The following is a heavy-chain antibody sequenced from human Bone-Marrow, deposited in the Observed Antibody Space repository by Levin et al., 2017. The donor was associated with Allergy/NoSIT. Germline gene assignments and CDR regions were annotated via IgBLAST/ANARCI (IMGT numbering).Heavy chain of an antibody. Sequence: SETLSLTCTVSGGSISGHSYYYNWFRQHPGKGLEWIGHIYKTGSTSYNPSLESRVTISVDTSQNQFALTLDSVTAADTAVYYCATGGAVATPWFDSWGQGTLVFVSS. CDR3: ATGGAVATPWFDS. V-gene: IGHV4-31*03. CDR2: IYKTGST. CDR1: GGSISGHSYY. J-gene: IGHJ5*01. D-gene: IGHD5-24*01.